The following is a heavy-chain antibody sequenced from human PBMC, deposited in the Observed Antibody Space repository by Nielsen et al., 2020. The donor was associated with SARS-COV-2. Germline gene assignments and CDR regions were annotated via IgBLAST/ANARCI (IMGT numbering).Heavy chain of an antibody. Sequence: GESLKISCADSGFTFSGYRMNWVSQDPGKGLEWVSSISSSSSYIYYADSVKGRFTISRDNAKNSLYLQMNSLRAEDTAVYYCATPRGYIYGPFDSWGQGTLVTVSS. CDR1: GFTFSGYR. D-gene: IGHD5-18*01. CDR3: ATPRGYIYGPFDS. V-gene: IGHV3-21*01. CDR2: ISSSSSYI. J-gene: IGHJ4*02.